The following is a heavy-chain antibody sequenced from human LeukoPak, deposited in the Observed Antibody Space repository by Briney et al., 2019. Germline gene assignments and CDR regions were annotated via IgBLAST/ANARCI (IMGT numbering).Heavy chain of an antibody. J-gene: IGHJ4*02. CDR1: GYSFTSYW. Sequence: GESLKISCKGSGYSFTSYWIGWVRQMPGKGLEWMGIIYPGDSDTRYSPSFQGQVTISADKSISTAYLQWSSLKASDTAMYYCARQGEVGDIVVVPAALDYWGQGTLVTVSS. CDR2: IYPGDSDT. CDR3: ARQGEVGDIVVVPAALDY. D-gene: IGHD2-2*01. V-gene: IGHV5-51*01.